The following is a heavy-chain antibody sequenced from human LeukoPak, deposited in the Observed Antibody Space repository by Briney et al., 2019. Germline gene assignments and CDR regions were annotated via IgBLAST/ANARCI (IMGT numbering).Heavy chain of an antibody. D-gene: IGHD1-26*01. CDR3: ATERGPPWGLSNWFDP. J-gene: IGHJ5*02. V-gene: IGHV1-24*01. CDR1: GYTLTELS. CDR2: FDPEDGET. Sequence: GASVKVSCKVSGYTLTELSMHWVRQAPGKGLEWIGGFDPEDGETIYAQKFQGRVTMTEDTSTDTAYMELSSLRSEDTAVYYCATERGPPWGLSNWFDPWGQGTLVTVSS.